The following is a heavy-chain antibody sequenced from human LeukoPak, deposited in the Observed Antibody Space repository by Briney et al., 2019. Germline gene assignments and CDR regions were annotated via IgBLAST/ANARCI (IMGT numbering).Heavy chain of an antibody. D-gene: IGHD6-13*01. CDR3: AKDRSDSSTWYAGSH. CDR2: ISGSGDST. J-gene: IGHJ4*02. Sequence: GGSLRLSCVASGFTFSTYALSWVRQVPGKGLEWVSGISGSGDSTYYADSVKGRFTISRDNSKNTLYLQMNSLRAEDTAVYYCAKDRSDSSTWYAGSHWGQGTLVTVSS. V-gene: IGHV3-23*01. CDR1: GFTFSTYA.